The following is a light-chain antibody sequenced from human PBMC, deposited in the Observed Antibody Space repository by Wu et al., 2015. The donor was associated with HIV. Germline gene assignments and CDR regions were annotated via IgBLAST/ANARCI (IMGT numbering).Light chain of an antibody. J-gene: IGKJ1*01. CDR3: QQYNNWPPWT. CDR2: GAS. V-gene: IGKV3-15*01. Sequence: EIVMTQSPATLSVSPGERATLSCRASQSVSSNLAWYQQKYGQAPRLLIYGASTRATGIPDRFSGSGSGTEFTLTISSLQSEDFAVYHCQQYNNWPPWTFGQGTKVEIK. CDR1: QSVSSN.